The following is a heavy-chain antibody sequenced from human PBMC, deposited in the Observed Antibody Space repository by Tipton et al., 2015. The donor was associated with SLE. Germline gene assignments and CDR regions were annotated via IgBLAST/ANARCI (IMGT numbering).Heavy chain of an antibody. CDR3: TRGDDLTGLGWYFDL. Sequence: TLSLTCTVSGGSVSSGRFYWTWIRQPAGKGLEWIGHIYTSDNIKYNPSLKSRVPITADTSKNQFSLKLNSVTAADTAVYYCTRGDDLTGLGWYFDLWGRGYLVTVSS. CDR2: IYTSDNI. J-gene: IGHJ2*01. D-gene: IGHD2-21*02. CDR1: GGSVSSGRFY. V-gene: IGHV4-61*09.